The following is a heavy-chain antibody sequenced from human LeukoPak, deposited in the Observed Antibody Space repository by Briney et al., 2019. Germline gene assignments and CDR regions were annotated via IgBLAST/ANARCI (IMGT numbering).Heavy chain of an antibody. CDR3: AKLTTS. CDR2: TVGGGDGT. J-gene: IGHJ4*02. D-gene: IGHD4-11*01. CDR1: GYTLSSTS. Sequence: PGGCLRLSCAASGYTLSSTSKSWVREAPGKGLEWVAVTVGGGDGTYYADAVKGRFTISRDNSNNTLYLQMNSLRAEDTAVYYCAKLTTSWGQGTLVTVSS. V-gene: IGHV3-23*01.